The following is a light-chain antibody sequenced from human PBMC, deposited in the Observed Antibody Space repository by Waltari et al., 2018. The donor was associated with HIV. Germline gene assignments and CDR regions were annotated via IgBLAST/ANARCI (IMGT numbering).Light chain of an antibody. CDR3: QQYNNWPLYT. V-gene: IGKV3-15*01. Sequence: EIVMTQSPATLSVSPGERATLSCRASQSVGSSLAWYQQKPGQAPRLLMYGASTRATGVPARFSGSGSGTEFTLTINSLQSEDFAVYYCQQYNNWPLYTFGRGTKLEIK. CDR2: GAS. CDR1: QSVGSS. J-gene: IGKJ2*01.